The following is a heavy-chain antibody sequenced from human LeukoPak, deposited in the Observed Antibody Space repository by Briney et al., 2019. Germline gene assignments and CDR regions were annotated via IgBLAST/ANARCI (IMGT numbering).Heavy chain of an antibody. CDR3: ARDAYLVGYYFDY. CDR2: ISYDGSNK. J-gene: IGHJ4*02. D-gene: IGHD2-15*01. Sequence: GGSLRLSCAASGFTFKNYAMSWVRQAPGKGLEWVAVISYDGSNKYYADSVKGRFTISRDNSKNTLYLQMNSLRAEDTAVYYCARDAYLVGYYFDYWGQGTLVTVSS. CDR1: GFTFKNYA. V-gene: IGHV3-30-3*01.